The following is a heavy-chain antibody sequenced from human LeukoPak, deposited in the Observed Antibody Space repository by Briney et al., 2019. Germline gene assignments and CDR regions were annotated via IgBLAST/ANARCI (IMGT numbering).Heavy chain of an antibody. CDR1: GLTFSSYA. CDR3: ARGLGGRTYTDI. CDR2: ISYDGSDK. V-gene: IGHV3-30-3*01. D-gene: IGHD3-16*01. J-gene: IGHJ3*02. Sequence: PGRSLSLSCAASGLTFSSYAMHWIRQAPGKGLEWVAVISYDGSDKYYADSVKGRVTISRENSKSTLYLQMNSLRPEDTAVYYCARGLGGRTYTDIWGQGTTVTVSS.